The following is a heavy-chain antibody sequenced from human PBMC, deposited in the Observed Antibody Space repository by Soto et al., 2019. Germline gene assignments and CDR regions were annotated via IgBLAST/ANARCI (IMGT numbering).Heavy chain of an antibody. V-gene: IGHV3-33*05. Sequence: QVQLVESGGGVVQPGTSLRLSCVGSGFTFRSYVIHWVRQTPGKGLEWVALTSYDGSNNFYGDSVKGRFTISRDNSRNPVELQMASLSLEDTSLDYCARWGTTGGLDVWGQGTLVSVSS. D-gene: IGHD3-16*01. CDR3: ARWGTTGGLDV. J-gene: IGHJ4*02. CDR2: TSYDGSNN. CDR1: GFTFRSYV.